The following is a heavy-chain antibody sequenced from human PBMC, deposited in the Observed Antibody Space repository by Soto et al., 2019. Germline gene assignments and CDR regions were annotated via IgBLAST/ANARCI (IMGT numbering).Heavy chain of an antibody. Sequence: PSETLSLTCAVSGGSISSGGYSWSWIRQPPGKGLEWIGYIYHSGSTYYNPSLKSRVTMSLDTSKNQFSLKLNSVTAADTAVYYCARVGGSGWNFDSWGQGILVTVSS. CDR3: ARVGGSGWNFDS. D-gene: IGHD6-19*01. J-gene: IGHJ4*02. V-gene: IGHV4-30-2*01. CDR2: IYHSGST. CDR1: GGSISSGGYS.